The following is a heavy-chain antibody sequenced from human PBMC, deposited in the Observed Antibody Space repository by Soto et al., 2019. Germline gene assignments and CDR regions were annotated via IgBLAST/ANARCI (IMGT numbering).Heavy chain of an antibody. CDR3: ARVQAAAGGYNWFDP. V-gene: IGHV1-2*04. J-gene: IGHJ5*02. CDR1: GYTFTGYY. CDR2: INPNSGGT. D-gene: IGHD6-13*01. Sequence: ASVKVSCKASGYTFTGYYIHWVRHAPGQGLEWMGWINPNSGGTNYAQKFQGWVTMTRDTSISTAYMELSRLRSDDTAVYYCARVQAAAGGYNWFDPWGQGTLVTVSS.